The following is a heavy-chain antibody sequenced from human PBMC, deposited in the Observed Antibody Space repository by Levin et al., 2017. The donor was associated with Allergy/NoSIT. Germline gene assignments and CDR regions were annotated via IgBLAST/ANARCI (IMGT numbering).Heavy chain of an antibody. J-gene: IGHJ4*02. D-gene: IGHD2-2*01. V-gene: IGHV1-2*02. CDR1: GYTFTGYY. CDR2: INPNSGGT. CDR3: AREIRAAMGDYFDY. Sequence: ASVKVSCKASGYTFTGYYMHWVRQAPGQGLEWMGWINPNSGGTNYAQKFQGRVTMTRDTSISTAYMELSRLRSDDTAVYYCAREIRAAMGDYFDYWGQGTLVTVSS.